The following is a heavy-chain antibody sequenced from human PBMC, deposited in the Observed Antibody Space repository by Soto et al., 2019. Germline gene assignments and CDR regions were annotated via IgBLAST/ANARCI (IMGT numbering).Heavy chain of an antibody. CDR3: AREQSGRRSLDS. D-gene: IGHD1-26*01. CDR1: GFTFSHYS. J-gene: IGHJ4*02. V-gene: IGHV3-11*06. CDR2: ISSSGSYT. Sequence: QVQLVESGGGLVKPGESLRLSCAASGFTFSHYSMTWIRQAPGKGLEWVSYISSSGSYTKYADSLQGRFIVSRDSARNSFFLQMHSLSADDTAVYYCAREQSGRRSLDSWGQGTLVTVSS.